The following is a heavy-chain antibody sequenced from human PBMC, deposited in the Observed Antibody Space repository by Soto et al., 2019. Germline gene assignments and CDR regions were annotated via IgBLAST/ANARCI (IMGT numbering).Heavy chain of an antibody. CDR3: TTGGWNDAFDI. D-gene: IGHD1-1*01. Sequence: EVQLVESGGGLVKPGGSLRLSCAASGFTFSNAWMSWVRQAPGKGLEWVGRIKSKTDGGTTDYAAPVKGRFTISRDASKNTLYLQMNSLKTVDTAVYYCTTGGWNDAFDICGQGPMATVSS. J-gene: IGHJ3*02. CDR1: GFTFSNAW. CDR2: IKSKTDGGTT. V-gene: IGHV3-15*01.